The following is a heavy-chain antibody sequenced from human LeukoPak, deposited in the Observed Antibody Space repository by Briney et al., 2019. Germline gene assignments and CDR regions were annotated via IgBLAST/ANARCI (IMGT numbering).Heavy chain of an antibody. CDR3: ASVLYYYDSSGYYPY. CDR1: GGTFSSYA. Sequence: SVKVSCKASGGTFSSYAISWVRQAPGQGLEWMGGIIPIFGTANYAQKFQGRVTITADESTSTAYMELSSLRSEDTAVYYCASVLYYYDSSGYYPYWGQGTLVTVSS. CDR2: IIPIFGTA. V-gene: IGHV1-69*13. D-gene: IGHD3-22*01. J-gene: IGHJ4*02.